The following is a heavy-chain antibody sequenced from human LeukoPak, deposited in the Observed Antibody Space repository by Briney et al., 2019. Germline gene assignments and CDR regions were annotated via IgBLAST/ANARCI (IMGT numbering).Heavy chain of an antibody. CDR1: GGSISTSDYY. J-gene: IGHJ4*02. D-gene: IGHD1-7*01. Sequence: PSETLSLTCTVSGGSISTSDYYWGWIRQPPRKGLEWIGSVFYSGSTYYNPSLKSRVTISVDTSKNQFSLKLSSVTAADTAVYYCARVPNWNYPSFDYWGQGILVTVSS. CDR2: VFYSGST. CDR3: ARVPNWNYPSFDY. V-gene: IGHV4-39*01.